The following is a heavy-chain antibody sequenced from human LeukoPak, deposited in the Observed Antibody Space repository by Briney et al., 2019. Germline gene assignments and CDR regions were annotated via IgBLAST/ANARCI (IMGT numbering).Heavy chain of an antibody. CDR2: ICPGDSDS. V-gene: IGHV5-51*01. J-gene: IGHJ4*02. Sequence: GESLKISCKGSGYNFTSYCIGWVRQMPGKGLEWLGIICPGDSDSRYSSSFQGLVTISADKSISTAYLQWGSLKASNTAIYYCARRQLSFYSDSPLGPFDYWGQGTLVTVSS. CDR3: ARRQLSFYSDSPLGPFDY. CDR1: GYNFTSYC. D-gene: IGHD3-22*01.